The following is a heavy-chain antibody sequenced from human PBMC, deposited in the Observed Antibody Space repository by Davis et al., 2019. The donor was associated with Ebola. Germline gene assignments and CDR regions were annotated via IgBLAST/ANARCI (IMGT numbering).Heavy chain of an antibody. V-gene: IGHV1-69*13. J-gene: IGHJ4*02. Sequence: SVKVSCKASGGTFSSYAISWVRQAPGQGLEWMGGIIPIFGTANYAQKFQGRVTITADESTSTAYMELSSLRSEDTAVYYCARENKEGGSADYWGQGTLVTVSS. CDR3: ARENKEGGSADY. D-gene: IGHD1-26*01. CDR1: GGTFSSYA. CDR2: IIPIFGTA.